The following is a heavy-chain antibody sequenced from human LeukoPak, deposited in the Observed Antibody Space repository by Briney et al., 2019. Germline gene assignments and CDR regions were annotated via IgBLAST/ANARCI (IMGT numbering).Heavy chain of an antibody. D-gene: IGHD4-23*01. J-gene: IGHJ3*02. CDR3: AREREVTAFDI. V-gene: IGHV4-30-2*01. CDR2: IYHSGST. Sequence: SQTLSLTCTVSGGSISSGGYYWSWIRQPPGKGLEWIGYIYHSGSTYYNPSLKSRVTISVDRSKNQFSLKLSSVTAADTAVYYGAREREVTAFDIWGQGTMVTVSS. CDR1: GGSISSGGYY.